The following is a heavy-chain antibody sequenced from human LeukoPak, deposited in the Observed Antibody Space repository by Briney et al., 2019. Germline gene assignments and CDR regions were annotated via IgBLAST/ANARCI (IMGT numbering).Heavy chain of an antibody. CDR3: ARGSRAGSTDY. D-gene: IGHD3-10*01. V-gene: IGHV3-21*01. J-gene: IGHJ4*02. CDR2: ISSSSSYI. CDR1: GFTSGSYS. Sequence: GGSLRLSCAASGFTSGSYSMNWVRQAPGKGLEWVSSISSSSSYIYYADSVKGRFTISRDNAKNSLYLQMNSLRAEDTAVYYCARGSRAGSTDYWGQGTLVTVSS.